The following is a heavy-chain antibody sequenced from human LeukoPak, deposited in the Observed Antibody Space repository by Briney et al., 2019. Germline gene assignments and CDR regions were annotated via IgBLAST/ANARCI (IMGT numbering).Heavy chain of an antibody. Sequence: TGGSLRLSCAASGFTFNTYSMSWVRQAPGKGLEWVSSISTSSSYIYSADSVKGRFTISRDNAKNSLYLQMNSLRAGDTAVYYCARDRSLGRGGDDAFDIWGQGTMVTVSS. CDR3: ARDRSLGRGGDDAFDI. J-gene: IGHJ3*02. CDR1: GFTFNTYS. V-gene: IGHV3-21*01. D-gene: IGHD2-21*01. CDR2: ISTSSSYI.